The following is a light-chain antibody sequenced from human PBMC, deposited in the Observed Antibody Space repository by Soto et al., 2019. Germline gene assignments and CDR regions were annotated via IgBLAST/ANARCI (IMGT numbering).Light chain of an antibody. V-gene: IGLV2-14*01. Sequence: SALTQPASVSGSPGQSITISCTGTSSDVGGYNYVSWYQQHPGKAPKLMIYDVSNRPSGVSNRFSGSKSGNTASLTISGLQAEDEADYYCSSYTSSSTPVYVFGTGTKVTVL. CDR3: SSYTSSSTPVYV. CDR2: DVS. J-gene: IGLJ1*01. CDR1: SSDVGGYNY.